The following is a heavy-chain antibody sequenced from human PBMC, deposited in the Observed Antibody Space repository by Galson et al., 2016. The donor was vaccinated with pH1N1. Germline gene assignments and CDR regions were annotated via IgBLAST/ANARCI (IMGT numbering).Heavy chain of an antibody. CDR2: IYTGGRT. D-gene: IGHD3-10*01. V-gene: IGHV3-53*01. CDR3: ARERLNYPDDAFDVWGQGTLVTVSSASTKGQWYGGNWFDP. Sequence: SLRLSCAGSRFTLSSYGIHWVRQAPGRGLEWVSVIYTGGRTDYADSVKGRFTISRDSSKNPLFLQMNSLMIEDTAVYYCARERLNYPDDAFDVWGQGTLVTVSSASTKGQWYGGNWFDPWGQGTLVTVSS. J-gene: IGHJ5*02. CDR1: RFTLSSYG.